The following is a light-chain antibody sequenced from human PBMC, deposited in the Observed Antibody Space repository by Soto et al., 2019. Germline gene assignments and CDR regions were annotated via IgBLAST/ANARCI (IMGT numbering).Light chain of an antibody. CDR1: SSDVGGYNY. CDR3: SSYSRTVTLV. V-gene: IGLV2-14*01. CDR2: DVS. J-gene: IGLJ3*02. Sequence: QSALTQPASVSGSPGQSITISCTGTSSDVGGYNYVSWYQQHPGKAPKLMIYDVSNRPSGVSNRFSGSKSGNTASLTISGLQPEDEADYYCSSYSRTVTLVFGGGTKLTVL.